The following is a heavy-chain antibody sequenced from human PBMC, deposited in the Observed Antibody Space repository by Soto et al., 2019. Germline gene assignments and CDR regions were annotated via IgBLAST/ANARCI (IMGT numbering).Heavy chain of an antibody. J-gene: IGHJ4*02. CDR1: GFTISRNA. Sequence: LRLSCAASGFTISRNAMYWVRQAPGKGLEWVSGISERGDTTHYADSVKGRFTISRDTSKNTLHLQLNALRADDTAVYYCAKDKPGTTSFDCWGQGTLVTVSS. CDR3: AKDKPGTTSFDC. D-gene: IGHD1-1*01. CDR2: ISERGDTT. V-gene: IGHV3-23*01.